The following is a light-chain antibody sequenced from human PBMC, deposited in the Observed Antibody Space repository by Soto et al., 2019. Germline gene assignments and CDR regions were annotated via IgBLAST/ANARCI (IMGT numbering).Light chain of an antibody. J-gene: IGLJ2*01. V-gene: IGLV2-14*01. CDR1: SSDVGGYNY. Sequence: QSALTQPASVSGSPGQSITISCTGTSSDVGGYNYVSWYQQHPGKAPKLMIYDVSNRPSGVSNRFSGSKSGNTASLTISGXXAEDEADYYCSSYTSSSVVFGGGTKLTVL. CDR3: SSYTSSSVV. CDR2: DVS.